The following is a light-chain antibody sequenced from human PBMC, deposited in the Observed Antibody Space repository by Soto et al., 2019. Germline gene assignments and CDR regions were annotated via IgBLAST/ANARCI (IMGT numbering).Light chain of an antibody. CDR1: SSDVGAYNH. J-gene: IGLJ1*01. Sequence: QSVLTQPASVSGSPGQSITISCTGTSSDVGAYNHVSWYQHHPGKAPKLIIYDVSNRPSGVSNRFSGSKSGNTASLTVSGLQAEDEADYYCSSYAGSDNYVFGTGTKVTVL. V-gene: IGLV2-14*03. CDR3: SSYAGSDNYV. CDR2: DVS.